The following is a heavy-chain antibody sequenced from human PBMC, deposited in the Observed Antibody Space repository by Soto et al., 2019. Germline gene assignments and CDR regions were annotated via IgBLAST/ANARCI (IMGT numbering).Heavy chain of an antibody. CDR2: IYHSGST. Sequence: QLQLQESGSGLVKPSQTLSLTCAVSGGSISSGGYSWSWIRQPPGKGLEWIGYIYHSGSTYYNPSLKSRVTISVDRSKNQFSLKLSSVTAADTAVYYSASSHGDYVDWFDPWGQGTLVTVSS. CDR3: ASSHGDYVDWFDP. J-gene: IGHJ5*02. V-gene: IGHV4-30-2*01. CDR1: GGSISSGGYS. D-gene: IGHD4-17*01.